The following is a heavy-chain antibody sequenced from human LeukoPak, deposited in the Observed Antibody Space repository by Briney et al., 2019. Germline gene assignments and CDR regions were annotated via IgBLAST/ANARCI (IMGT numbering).Heavy chain of an antibody. D-gene: IGHD2-2*01. CDR1: GYIFDEYA. CDR3: AKDRYCTSSSCPIDY. J-gene: IGHJ4*02. Sequence: PGGSLRLSCAGSGYIFDEYAMHWVRQAPGKGLEWVSGINWKSDKIGYADSVKGRFTISRDNSKNSLYLQMNSLRVEDMALYYCAKDRYCTSSSCPIDYWGQGTMVTVSS. CDR2: INWKSDKI. V-gene: IGHV3-9*03.